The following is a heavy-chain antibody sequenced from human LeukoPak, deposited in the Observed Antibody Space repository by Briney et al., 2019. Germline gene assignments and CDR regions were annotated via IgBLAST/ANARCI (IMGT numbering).Heavy chain of an antibody. J-gene: IGHJ6*03. Sequence: GGSLRLSCAASGFTFSDYYMSWIRQAPGKGLEWVSYISSSGSTIYYADSVKGRFTISRDNAKNSLYLQMNSLRAKDTAVYYCAREGLAAAGTQHYYYYYYMDVWGKGTTVTVSS. CDR1: GFTFSDYY. D-gene: IGHD6-13*01. CDR2: ISSSGSTI. CDR3: AREGLAAAGTQHYYYYYYMDV. V-gene: IGHV3-11*01.